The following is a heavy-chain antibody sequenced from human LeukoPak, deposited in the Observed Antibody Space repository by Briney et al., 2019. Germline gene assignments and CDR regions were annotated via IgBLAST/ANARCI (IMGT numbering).Heavy chain of an antibody. D-gene: IGHD3-22*01. CDR2: ISGGGGST. J-gene: IGHJ4*02. V-gene: IGHV3-23*01. CDR3: AKDSRYDTMIVVVISFDY. Sequence: PGGSLRLSCTASGFTFSSYAMSWVRQAPGKGLEWVSAISGGGGSTYYADSVKSRFTISRDNSKNTLYLQMNGLRAEDTAVYYCAKDSRYDTMIVVVISFDYWGQGTLVTVSS. CDR1: GFTFSSYA.